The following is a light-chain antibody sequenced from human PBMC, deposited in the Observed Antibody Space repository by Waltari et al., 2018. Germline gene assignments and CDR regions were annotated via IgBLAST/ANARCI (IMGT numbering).Light chain of an antibody. CDR1: QSISSW. J-gene: IGKJ1*01. CDR3: LQYSSSPWT. Sequence: DIQMTQSPSSLSASVGDTVTITCRASQSISSWLDWYQQKPGKAPKVLIYKASSWQSGVPSRFSGSGSGTDFTLTISSLQPEDFATYYCLQYSSSPWTFGQGTKVEIK. CDR2: KAS. V-gene: IGKV1D-16*01.